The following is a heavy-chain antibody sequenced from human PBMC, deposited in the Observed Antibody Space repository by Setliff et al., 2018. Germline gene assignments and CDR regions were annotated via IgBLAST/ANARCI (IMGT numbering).Heavy chain of an antibody. D-gene: IGHD1-7*01. CDR1: GFTFSNYY. CDR3: ARLTGTDYYYYYMDV. Sequence: TGGSLRLSCAASGFTFSNYYMTWVRQAPGKGLEWVANIKEDGGEQYYVDSVKGRFTISRDNAKNSLYLQMNSLRAEDTATYYCARLTGTDYYYYYMDVWGKGTTVTVSS. V-gene: IGHV3-7*03. J-gene: IGHJ6*03. CDR2: IKEDGGEQ.